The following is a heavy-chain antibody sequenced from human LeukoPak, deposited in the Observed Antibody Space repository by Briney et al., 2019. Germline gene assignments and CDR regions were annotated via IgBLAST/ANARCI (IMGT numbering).Heavy chain of an antibody. V-gene: IGHV3-33*01. CDR2: IWYDGSNK. J-gene: IGHJ3*02. CDR1: GFTFSSYG. CDR3: ARAPSYYDFWSGYYDAFDI. Sequence: PGGSLRLSCAASGFTFSSYGMHWVRQAPGKGLEWVAVIWYDGSNKYYADSVKGRFAISRDNSKNTLYLQMNSLRAEDTAVYYCARAPSYYDFWSGYYDAFDIWGQGTMVTVSS. D-gene: IGHD3-3*01.